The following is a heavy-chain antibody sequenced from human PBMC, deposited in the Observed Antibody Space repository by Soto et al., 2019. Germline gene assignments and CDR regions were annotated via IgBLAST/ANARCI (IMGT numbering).Heavy chain of an antibody. V-gene: IGHV3-64*02. J-gene: IGHJ4*02. CDR1: GFSFTTYA. D-gene: IGHD3-10*01. CDR2: ISTDGGGT. Sequence: GGSLRLSCAASGFSFTTYAMHWVRQAPGKGLKYVAAISTDGGGTYYTDSVKGRFIISRDNSKSTLYLQMGSLRGEDMAVYYCARYGSGSAYDHWGQGTLVTVSS. CDR3: ARYGSGSAYDH.